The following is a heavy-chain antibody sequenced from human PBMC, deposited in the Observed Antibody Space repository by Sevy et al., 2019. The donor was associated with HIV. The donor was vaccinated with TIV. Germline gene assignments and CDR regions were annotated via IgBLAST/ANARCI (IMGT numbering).Heavy chain of an antibody. D-gene: IGHD5-12*01. CDR2: IITMFGTA. CDR3: ARGLALRSYGYNCCPYYFDY. Sequence: ASVQVSCKASGGTFSSYAIRWVRQAPGQGLEWMGGIITMFGTANYVQKFQGRVTITADESRITAYMELSSLWAEETAVNYCARGLALRSYGYNCCPYYFDYWGQGTLVTVSS. J-gene: IGHJ4*02. V-gene: IGHV1-69*13. CDR1: GGTFSSYA.